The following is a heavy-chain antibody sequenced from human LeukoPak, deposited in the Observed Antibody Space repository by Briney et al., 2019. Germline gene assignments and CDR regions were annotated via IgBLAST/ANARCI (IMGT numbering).Heavy chain of an antibody. CDR3: ATRSPGQDWFHYFDY. Sequence: SETLSLTCTASGGSISDYYWSWIRQPPEKGLEWIGFIYYSGSTNYNPSLNSRVTISIDTSKNQFSLHLTSVTAADTAVYFCATRSPGQDWFHYFDYWGQGSLVTVSS. D-gene: IGHD3/OR15-3a*01. CDR2: IYYSGST. CDR1: GGSISDYY. V-gene: IGHV4-59*01. J-gene: IGHJ4*02.